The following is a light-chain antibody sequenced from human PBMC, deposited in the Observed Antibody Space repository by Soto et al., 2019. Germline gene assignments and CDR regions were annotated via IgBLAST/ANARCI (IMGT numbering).Light chain of an antibody. CDR1: QSVYSNY. J-gene: IGKJ2*01. CDR3: QQYGSSLRT. Sequence: EIVLTQSPGTLSLSPGERATLSCRASQSVYSNYLAWYQQKPGQAPKLLIYGAPSRATGIPDRFSGSGSGTDFTLTISRLEPEHFAVYFCQQYGSSLRTFGQGTNLEIK. CDR2: GAP. V-gene: IGKV3-20*01.